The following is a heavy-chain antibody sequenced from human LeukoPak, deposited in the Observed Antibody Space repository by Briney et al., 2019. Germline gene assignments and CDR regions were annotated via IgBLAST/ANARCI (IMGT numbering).Heavy chain of an antibody. J-gene: IGHJ4*02. V-gene: IGHV3-30*18. CDR1: GFTFSSYG. D-gene: IGHD3-22*01. CDR3: AKDQTYDSSGSYYSPDY. Sequence: PGGSLRLSCAASGFTFSSYGMHWVRQAPGKGLEGVAVISYDGSNKYYADSVKGRFTIARENSKNTLYLHMNRLRAEDTAVYYCAKDQTYDSSGSYYSPDYWGQGTLVTVSS. CDR2: ISYDGSNK.